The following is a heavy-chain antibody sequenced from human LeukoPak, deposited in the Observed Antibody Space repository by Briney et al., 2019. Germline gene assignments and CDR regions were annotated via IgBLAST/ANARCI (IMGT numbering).Heavy chain of an antibody. D-gene: IGHD6-19*01. CDR3: AKAHSSGRLTYFDY. V-gene: IGHV3-30*02. CDR2: IRYDGSNK. J-gene: IGHJ4*02. Sequence: PGGSLRLSCVASGFAFSASAVHWGRQAPGKGLEWVAFIRYDGSNKYYADSVKGRFTISRDNSKNTLYLQMNSLRAEDTAVYYCAKAHSSGRLTYFDYWGQGTLVTVSS. CDR1: GFAFSASA.